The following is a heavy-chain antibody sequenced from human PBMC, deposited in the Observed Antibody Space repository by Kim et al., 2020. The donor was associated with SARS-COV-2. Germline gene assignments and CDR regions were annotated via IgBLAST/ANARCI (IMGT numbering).Heavy chain of an antibody. Sequence: GGSLRLSCAASGFTFSSYAMHWVRQAPGKGLEWVAVISYDGSNKYYADSVKGRFTISRDNSKYTLYMQMNSLRAEDTAVYYCARYLWWVVAVAGAVDYWGQGTLVTVSS. D-gene: IGHD6-19*01. CDR1: GFTFSSYA. J-gene: IGHJ4*02. V-gene: IGHV3-30-3*01. CDR3: ARYLWWVVAVAGAVDY. CDR2: ISYDGSNK.